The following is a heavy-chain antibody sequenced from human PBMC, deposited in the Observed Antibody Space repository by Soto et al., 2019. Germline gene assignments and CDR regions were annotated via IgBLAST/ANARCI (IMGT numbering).Heavy chain of an antibody. D-gene: IGHD2-15*01. J-gene: IGHJ6*02. CDR3: ARGDCKCAYGFSWTFNYGVDV. CDR1: GFTFNTYG. CDR2: IWYDGSNK. V-gene: IGHV3-33*08. Sequence: QVQLVESGGCVVQPVWSLRLSWTTSGFTFNTYGRYWVRQAPGKGLEWVAMIWYDGSNKYYGDSVKGRFTISRDNPKNTLYLQRNSRTAEDTALYYGARGDCKCAYGFSWTFNYGVDVRGQGTTVTVSS.